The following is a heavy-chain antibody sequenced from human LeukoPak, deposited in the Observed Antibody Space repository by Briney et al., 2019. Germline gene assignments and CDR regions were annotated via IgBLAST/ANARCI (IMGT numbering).Heavy chain of an antibody. V-gene: IGHV4-31*03. CDR3: ARDRPRYYYYYMDV. CDR2: IYYSGST. J-gene: IGHJ6*03. Sequence: SETLSLTCTVSGGSIGSGGYYWSWIRQHPGKGLEWIGYIYYSGSTYYNPSLKSRVTISVDTSKNQFSLKLSSVTAADTAVYYCARDRPRYYYYYMDVWGKGTTVTVSS. CDR1: GGSIGSGGYY. D-gene: IGHD1-14*01.